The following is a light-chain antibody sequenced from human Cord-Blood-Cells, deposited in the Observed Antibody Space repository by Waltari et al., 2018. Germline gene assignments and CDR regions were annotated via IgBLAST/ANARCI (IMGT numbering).Light chain of an antibody. J-gene: IGLJ7*01. V-gene: IGLV7-43*01. Sequence: QTVVTQEPSLTVSPGGTVTLTCASSTGAVTSGYYPNCFQQKPGQAPRALISSTSNKHSWTPARFSASLLGGKAALTLSGVQPEDEAEYYCLLYYGGAAVFGGGPQLTVL. CDR1: TGAVTSGYY. CDR2: STS. CDR3: LLYYGGAAV.